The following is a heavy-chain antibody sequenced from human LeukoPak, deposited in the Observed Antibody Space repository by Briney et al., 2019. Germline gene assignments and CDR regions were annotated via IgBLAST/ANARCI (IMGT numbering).Heavy chain of an antibody. CDR1: GYTFNNYG. CDR3: ARISMVRGVIISAFDY. V-gene: IGHV1-18*01. Sequence: ASVKVSCKASGYTFNNYGISWVRQAPGQGLEWMGWVTSYNGNTNYAQKLQGRVTMTTDTSTSTAYMELRSLRSDDTAVYYCARISMVRGVIISAFDYWGQGTLVTVSS. D-gene: IGHD3-10*01. J-gene: IGHJ4*02. CDR2: VTSYNGNT.